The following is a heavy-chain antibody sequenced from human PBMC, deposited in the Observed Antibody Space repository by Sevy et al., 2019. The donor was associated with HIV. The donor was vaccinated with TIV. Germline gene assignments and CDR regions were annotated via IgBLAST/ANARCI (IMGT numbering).Heavy chain of an antibody. J-gene: IGHJ4*02. CDR2: IWYDGSNK. CDR3: ARGRDYGNFDY. CDR1: GFNFSIYG. V-gene: IGHV3-33*01. D-gene: IGHD4-17*01. Sequence: GGSLRLSCAASGFNFSIYGMHWVRQAPGKGLEWVALIWYDGSNKYCVDSVKGRFTIFRDNSKNTVYLQMNSLRAEDTAVYYCARGRDYGNFDYWGQGTLVTVSS.